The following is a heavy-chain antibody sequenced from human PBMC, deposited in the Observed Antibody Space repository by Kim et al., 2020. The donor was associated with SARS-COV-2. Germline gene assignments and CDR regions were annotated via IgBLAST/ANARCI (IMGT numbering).Heavy chain of an antibody. J-gene: IGHJ4*02. D-gene: IGHD2-21*02. V-gene: IGHV1-18*01. CDR1: GYTFTSYG. Sequence: ASVKVSCKASGYTFTSYGISWVRQAPGQGLDWMGWISAYNGNTNYAQKRQGRVTMTTDTSTSTAYMELRSLRSDDTAVYYCSRGGCSGDCYSCSFDYWGQGTLVTVSS. CDR3: SRGGCSGDCYSCSFDY. CDR2: ISAYNGNT.